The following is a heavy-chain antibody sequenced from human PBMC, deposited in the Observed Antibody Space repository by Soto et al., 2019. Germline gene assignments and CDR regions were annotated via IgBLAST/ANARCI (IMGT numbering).Heavy chain of an antibody. CDR2: ISGHSIYI. D-gene: IGHD2-8*01. Sequence: EVQLVESGGGLVKPGGSLRLSCVASGFTFSGYSINWVRQAPGKGLEWVSYISGHSIYIYYADSVQGRFNIYRDNAKSALYLQMNSLRAEDKAVYYCARGFRNGFNVWGQGTKVSVSS. V-gene: IGHV3-21*01. CDR3: ARGFRNGFNV. CDR1: GFTFSGYS. J-gene: IGHJ6*02.